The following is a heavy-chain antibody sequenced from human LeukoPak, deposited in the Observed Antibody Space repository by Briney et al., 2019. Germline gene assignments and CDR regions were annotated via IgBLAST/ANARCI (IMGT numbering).Heavy chain of an antibody. CDR3: ARLPGIVGATYFDY. Sequence: SQTLSLTCTVSGGSISSGDYYWSWIRQPPGKGLEWIGYIYYSGSTYYNPSLKSRVTISVDTSKNQFSLKLSSVTAADTAVYYCARLPGIVGATYFDYWGQGTLVTVSS. J-gene: IGHJ4*02. V-gene: IGHV4-30-4*01. D-gene: IGHD1-26*01. CDR2: IYYSGST. CDR1: GGSISSGDYY.